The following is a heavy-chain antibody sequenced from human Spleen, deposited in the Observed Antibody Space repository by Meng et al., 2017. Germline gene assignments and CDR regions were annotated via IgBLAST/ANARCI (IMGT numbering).Heavy chain of an antibody. CDR1: GGSVNSGSYY. Sequence: SETLSLTCTVSGGSVNSGSYYWSWIRQSPGKGLEWMGYIYYSGSTIYNPSLMGRVTISVDTSKNQFSLRLSSVTAADTAVYYCAREVPYTNWFDPWGQGTLVTVSS. CDR2: IYYSGST. J-gene: IGHJ5*02. CDR3: AREVPYTNWFDP. V-gene: IGHV4-61*01. D-gene: IGHD2-2*02.